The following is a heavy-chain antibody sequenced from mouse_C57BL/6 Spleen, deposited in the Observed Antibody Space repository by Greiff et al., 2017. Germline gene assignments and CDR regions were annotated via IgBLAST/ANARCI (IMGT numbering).Heavy chain of an antibody. CDR3: ARRFLFYAMDY. CDR1: GYTFTSYW. D-gene: IGHD6-5*01. Sequence: VQLQQPGAELVMPGASVKLSCKASGYTFTSYWMHWVKQRPGQGLEWIGEIDPSDSYTNYNQKFKGKSTLTVDKSSSTAYMQLSSLTSEDAAVYYCARRFLFYAMDYWGQGTSVTVSS. CDR2: IDPSDSYT. J-gene: IGHJ4*01. V-gene: IGHV1-69*01.